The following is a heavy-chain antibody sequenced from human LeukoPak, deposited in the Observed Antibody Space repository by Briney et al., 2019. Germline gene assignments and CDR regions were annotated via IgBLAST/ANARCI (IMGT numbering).Heavy chain of an antibody. Sequence: GGSLRLSCAASGFTFSDYYMTWIRQAPGKGLERVSYISSSGITIYYADSVKGRFTISRDNSKNTLYLQMNSLRAEDTAVYYCARGVRGSSWLSFDYWGQGTLVIVSS. J-gene: IGHJ4*02. CDR2: ISSSGITI. CDR3: ARGVRGSSWLSFDY. V-gene: IGHV3-11*04. D-gene: IGHD6-13*01. CDR1: GFTFSDYY.